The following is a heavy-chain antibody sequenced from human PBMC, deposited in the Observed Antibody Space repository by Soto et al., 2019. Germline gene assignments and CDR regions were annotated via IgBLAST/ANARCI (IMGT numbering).Heavy chain of an antibody. V-gene: IGHV3-23*01. Sequence: EVQLLESGEPGGSLRVSCVASGFTFSDYAMTWVRQAPGKGLERVSSIRGSGVGTTYADSVRGRFTILRDNSKNTLYLQMNSLRAEDTAVYYCARDPNGDYVGAFDGWGQGTMVTVSS. CDR1: GFTFSDYA. D-gene: IGHD4-17*01. J-gene: IGHJ3*01. CDR2: IRGSGVGT. CDR3: ARDPNGDYVGAFDG.